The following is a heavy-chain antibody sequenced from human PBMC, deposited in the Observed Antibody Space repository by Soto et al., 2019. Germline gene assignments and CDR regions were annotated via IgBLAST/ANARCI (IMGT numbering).Heavy chain of an antibody. CDR2: SNPIYGTA. CDR1: GGTFSSYA. CDR3: AVGQGTSEYSKYGVDY. Sequence: QVQLVQSGAEVKKPGSSVKVSCKASGGTFSSYAISWVRQAPGQGLEWMGESNPIYGTANYAQKFQGRDTLTADESTSTAYMELSSLRSEDTAVYYWAVGQGTSEYSKYGVDYWGQGTLVSVSS. V-gene: IGHV1-69*01. D-gene: IGHD4-4*01. J-gene: IGHJ4*02.